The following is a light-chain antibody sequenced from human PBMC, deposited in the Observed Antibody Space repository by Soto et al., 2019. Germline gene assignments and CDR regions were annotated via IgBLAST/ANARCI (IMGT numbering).Light chain of an antibody. CDR3: QPFGTLWT. Sequence: EIVLTQSPGTLSLSPGERATLSCRASQSVSSSYLAWYQQKPGQAPRLVIYGASSRATGIPDRFSASGSGKDFALTISRLEPDDFAVYYCQPFGTLWTFGQGTKVEIK. J-gene: IGKJ1*01. CDR2: GAS. V-gene: IGKV3-20*01. CDR1: QSVSSSY.